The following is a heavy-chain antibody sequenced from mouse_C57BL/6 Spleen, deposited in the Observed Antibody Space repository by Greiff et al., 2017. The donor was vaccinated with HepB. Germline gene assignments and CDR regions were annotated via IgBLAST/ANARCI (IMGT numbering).Heavy chain of an antibody. CDR3: AKKKGNWEEYFDY. Sequence: QVQLQQSGPGLVQPSQSLSITCTVSGFSFTSYGVHWVRQSPGKGLEWLGVIWRGGSTDYNAAFMSRLRITKDNSKSQVFFKMNSLQADDTAIYYCAKKKGNWEEYFDYWGQGTTLTVSS. CDR2: IWRGGST. V-gene: IGHV2-5*01. CDR1: GFSFTSYG. J-gene: IGHJ2*01. D-gene: IGHD4-1*01.